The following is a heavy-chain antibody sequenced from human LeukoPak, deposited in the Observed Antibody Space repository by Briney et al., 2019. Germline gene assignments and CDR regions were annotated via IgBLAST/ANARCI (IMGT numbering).Heavy chain of an antibody. V-gene: IGHV4-30-4*08. CDR1: GGSISSGDYY. D-gene: IGHD1-1*01. CDR3: ARANWHNWFDP. CDR2: IYYSGST. J-gene: IGHJ5*02. Sequence: SETLSLTCTVSGGSISSGDYYWSWIRQPPGKGLEWIGYIYYSGSTYYNPSLKSRVTISVDTSKDQFSLKLSSVTAADTAVYYCARANWHNWFDPWGQGTLVTVSS.